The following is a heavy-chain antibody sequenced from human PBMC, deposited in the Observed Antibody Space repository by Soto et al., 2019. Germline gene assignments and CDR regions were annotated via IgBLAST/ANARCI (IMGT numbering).Heavy chain of an antibody. CDR2: INAGSGNT. Sequence: ASVKVSCKASGYTFTSYAMHWVRQAPGQRLEWMGWINAGSGNTKYSQKFQGRVTITRDTSASTAYMELSSLRSEDTAVYYCARSIVVVTALDYWGQGTRVTVSS. CDR1: GYTFTSYA. J-gene: IGHJ4*02. D-gene: IGHD2-21*02. CDR3: ARSIVVVTALDY. V-gene: IGHV1-3*01.